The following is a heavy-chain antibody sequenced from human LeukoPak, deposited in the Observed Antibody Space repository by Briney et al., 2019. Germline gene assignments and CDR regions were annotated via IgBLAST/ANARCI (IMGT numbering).Heavy chain of an antibody. Sequence: GGSLRLYCAASGFTFSSYSMNWVRQAPGKGLEWVSSISSSSSYIYYADSVKGRFTISRDNAKNSLYLQMNSLRAEDTAVYYCAKDGDSSSLPNFDYWGQGTLVTVSS. CDR2: ISSSSSYI. CDR3: AKDGDSSSLPNFDY. D-gene: IGHD6-6*01. J-gene: IGHJ4*02. V-gene: IGHV3-21*01. CDR1: GFTFSSYS.